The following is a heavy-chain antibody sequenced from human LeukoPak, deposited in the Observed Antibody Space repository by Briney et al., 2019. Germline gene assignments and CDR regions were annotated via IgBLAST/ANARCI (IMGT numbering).Heavy chain of an antibody. CDR2: ISNTGAST. CDR3: ARGDFGVVRPFDF. Sequence: PGGSLRLSCVASGFTFSSYWMHWVRQVPGKGLEWASTISNTGASTYYADSVKGRFTISRDNPKSTLYLEMDSLRAEDTAVYYCARGDFGVVRPFDFWGQGTLVTVSS. J-gene: IGHJ4*02. V-gene: IGHV3-23*01. CDR1: GFTFSSYW. D-gene: IGHD3-3*01.